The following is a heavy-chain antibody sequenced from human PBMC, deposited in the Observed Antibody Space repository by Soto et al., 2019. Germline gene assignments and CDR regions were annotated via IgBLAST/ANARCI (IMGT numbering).Heavy chain of an antibody. CDR1: GYTFTSYG. Sequence: QVQLVQSGAEVKKPGASVKVSCKASGYTFTSYGISWVRQAPGQGLEWMGWISAYNGNTNYAQKLQGRVTMTPDTSTSTAYMELRSLRSDDTSVYYCARDKLVLGYSDSSGYATIIDYWGQGTLVTVSS. D-gene: IGHD3-22*01. J-gene: IGHJ4*02. V-gene: IGHV1-18*01. CDR3: ARDKLVLGYSDSSGYATIIDY. CDR2: ISAYNGNT.